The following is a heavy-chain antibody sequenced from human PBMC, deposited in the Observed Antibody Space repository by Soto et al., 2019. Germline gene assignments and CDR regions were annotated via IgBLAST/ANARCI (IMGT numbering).Heavy chain of an antibody. D-gene: IGHD1-26*01. Sequence: GSGPTLVNPTQTLTVTCTFSGFSLSTSGAGVGWIRQSPGKAPEWLALISWKDEKRYNPGLKSRLTITKDTSKNQVVLTMTDLDPVDTATYFCAHRYGGNYYRWYFDSWGQVTRGTVSS. J-gene: IGHJ4*02. CDR2: ISWKDEK. CDR3: AHRYGGNYYRWYFDS. CDR1: GFSLSTSGAG. V-gene: IGHV2-5*01.